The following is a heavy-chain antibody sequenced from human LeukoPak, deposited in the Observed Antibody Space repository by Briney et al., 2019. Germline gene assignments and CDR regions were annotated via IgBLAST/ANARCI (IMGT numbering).Heavy chain of an antibody. V-gene: IGHV3-64D*09. CDR3: VKVYYYDSSGYYVGGTYLGMDV. J-gene: IGHJ6*02. D-gene: IGHD3-22*01. Sequence: GGSLRLSCSASGFTFNSYAMHWVRQAPGKGLEYVSGISSNGASTYYADSLKDRFTISRDNSKNTVSLQMSGLRAEDTAVYYCVKVYYYDSSGYYVGGTYLGMDVWGQGTTVTVSS. CDR2: ISSNGAST. CDR1: GFTFNSYA.